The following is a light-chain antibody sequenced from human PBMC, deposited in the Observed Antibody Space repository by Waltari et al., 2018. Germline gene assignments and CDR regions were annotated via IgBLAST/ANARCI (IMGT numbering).Light chain of an antibody. V-gene: IGLV1-47*01. CDR3: AAWDNSLSGVL. CDR1: SSNIESNH. J-gene: IGLJ2*01. Sequence: QSVLTQSPSASGTPWQRVTISCSGSSSNIESNHVFWYQQIPGTAPKLLIFRDNRRASGGPDLCAASKSGTAASLASSGLRSEDEADYYCAAWDNSLSGVLFGGGTKLTVL. CDR2: RDN.